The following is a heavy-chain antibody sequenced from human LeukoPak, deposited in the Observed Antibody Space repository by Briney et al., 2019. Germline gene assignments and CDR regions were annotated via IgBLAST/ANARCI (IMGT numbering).Heavy chain of an antibody. CDR2: IWYDGSNK. CDR3: ARGYCSGGSCYTYYYGMDV. CDR1: GFTFSSYG. V-gene: IGHV3-33*01. D-gene: IGHD2-15*01. Sequence: PGRSLRLSCAASGFTFSSYGMHWVRQAPGKGPEWVAVIWYDGSNKYYADSVKGRFTISRDNSKNTLYLQMNSLRAEDTAVYYCARGYCSGGSCYTYYYGMDVWGQGTTVTVSS. J-gene: IGHJ6*02.